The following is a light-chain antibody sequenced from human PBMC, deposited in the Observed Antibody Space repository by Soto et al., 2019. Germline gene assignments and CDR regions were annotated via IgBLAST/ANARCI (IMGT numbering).Light chain of an antibody. CDR1: QDIRNE. Sequence: AIQVTQSPSSLSASVGDRVTITCRASQDIRNELSWYQQKPGKAPKFLIFDASNLQSGVPSRFSGSGSGTDFTLTISSLQPEDFATYFCLQDDDYPFTFGGGTKVDIK. J-gene: IGKJ4*01. CDR3: LQDDDYPFT. CDR2: DAS. V-gene: IGKV1-6*01.